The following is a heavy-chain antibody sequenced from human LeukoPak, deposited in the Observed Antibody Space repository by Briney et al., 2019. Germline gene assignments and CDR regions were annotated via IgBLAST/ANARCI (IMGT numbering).Heavy chain of an antibody. CDR3: GKTTTGYSSGRNPAWPVDY. CDR2: IFGSGGSA. Sequence: ETLSLTCTVSGGSISSYYWSWVRQAPGKGLEWVSGIFGSGGSAHYADSVKGRFTISRDNSQNTVYLQMNSLRAEDTAVYYCGKTTTGYSSGRNPAWPVDYWGQGTLVTVSS. D-gene: IGHD6-19*01. J-gene: IGHJ4*02. CDR1: GGSISSYY. V-gene: IGHV3-23*01.